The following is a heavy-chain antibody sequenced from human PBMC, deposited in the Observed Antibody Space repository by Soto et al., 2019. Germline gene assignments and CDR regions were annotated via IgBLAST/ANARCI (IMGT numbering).Heavy chain of an antibody. CDR1: GGSISSYY. D-gene: IGHD3-22*01. Sequence: PSETLSLTCTVSGGSISSYYWSWIRQPPGKGLEWIGYIYYSGSTNYNPSLKSRVTISVDTSKNQFPLKLSSVTAADTAVYYCARSLIVVGPGWFDPWGQGTLVTVSS. CDR3: ARSLIVVGPGWFDP. V-gene: IGHV4-59*01. J-gene: IGHJ5*02. CDR2: IYYSGST.